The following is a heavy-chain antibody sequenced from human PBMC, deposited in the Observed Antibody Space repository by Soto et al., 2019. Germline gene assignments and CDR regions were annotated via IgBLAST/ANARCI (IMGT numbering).Heavy chain of an antibody. CDR1: GDSVSSNDAA. CDR3: ARETTTVRGIVNHFDY. D-gene: IGHD3-10*01. J-gene: IGHJ4*02. Sequence: LSLTCDISGDSVSSNDAAWNWIRQPPSRGLEWLGRTLYRSTWYNDYAVSVKSRITITPDTSKNQFSLQLNSVTPEDTAVYYCARETTTVRGIVNHFDYWGQGTLVTVSS. V-gene: IGHV6-1*01. CDR2: TLYRSTWYN.